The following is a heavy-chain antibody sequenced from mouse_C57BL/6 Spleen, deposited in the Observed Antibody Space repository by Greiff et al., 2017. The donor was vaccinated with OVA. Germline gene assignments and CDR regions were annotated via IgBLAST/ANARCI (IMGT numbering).Heavy chain of an antibody. J-gene: IGHJ1*03. D-gene: IGHD1-1*01. V-gene: IGHV1-64*01. Sequence: QVQLQQPGAELVKPGASVKLSCKASGYTFTSYWMHWVKQRPGQGLEWIGMIHPNSGSTNYNEKFKSKATLTVDKSSSTAYMQLSSLTSEDSAVYYGAREPSYYGSSYGGYFDDWGTGTTVTVSS. CDR3: AREPSYYGSSYGGYFDD. CDR1: GYTFTSYW. CDR2: IHPNSGST.